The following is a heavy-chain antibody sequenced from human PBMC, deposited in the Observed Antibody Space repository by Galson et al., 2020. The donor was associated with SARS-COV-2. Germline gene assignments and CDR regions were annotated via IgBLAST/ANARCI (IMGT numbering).Heavy chain of an antibody. D-gene: IGHD2-15*01. Sequence: ASVKVSCKASGYTFTGYYMHWVRQAPGQGLEWMGWINPNSGGTNYAQKFQGWVTMTRDTSISTAYMELSRLRSDDTAVYYCARVSGYCSGGSCHSWFDPWGQGTLVTVSS. J-gene: IGHJ5*02. V-gene: IGHV1-2*04. CDR3: ARVSGYCSGGSCHSWFDP. CDR2: INPNSGGT. CDR1: GYTFTGYY.